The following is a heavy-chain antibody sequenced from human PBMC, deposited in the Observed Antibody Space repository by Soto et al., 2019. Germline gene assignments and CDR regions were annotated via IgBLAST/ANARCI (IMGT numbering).Heavy chain of an antibody. CDR2: INPNSGGT. CDR3: ARDNGYSSSDFDY. CDR1: GYTFTDYY. J-gene: IGHJ4*02. V-gene: IGHV1-2*02. Sequence: QVQLVQSGAEVKKPGASVKVSCKASGYTFTDYYIYWVRQAPGQGLEWMGWINPNSGGTDYAQKLQGRVTMTTDTSINTAYMDLSRLRSDDTAVYYCARDNGYSSSDFDYWGQGSLVTVSS. D-gene: IGHD6-19*01.